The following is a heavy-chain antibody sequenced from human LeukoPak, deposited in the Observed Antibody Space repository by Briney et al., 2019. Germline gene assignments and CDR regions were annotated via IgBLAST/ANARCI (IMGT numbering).Heavy chain of an antibody. Sequence: SVKVSCKASGGTFSSYAISWVRQAPGQGLEWMGRIIPIFGTANYAQKFQGRVTITTDESTSTAYMQLSSLRSEDTAVYYCARETSMVVNWDHRLGAFDIWGQGTMVTVSS. V-gene: IGHV1-69*05. CDR2: IIPIFGTA. J-gene: IGHJ3*02. D-gene: IGHD4-23*01. CDR3: ARETSMVVNWDHRLGAFDI. CDR1: GGTFSSYA.